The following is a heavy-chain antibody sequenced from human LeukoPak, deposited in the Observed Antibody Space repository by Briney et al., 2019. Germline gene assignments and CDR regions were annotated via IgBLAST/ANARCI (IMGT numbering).Heavy chain of an antibody. V-gene: IGHV3-15*01. CDR3: TTGFESINAFDI. D-gene: IGHD3-9*01. J-gene: IGHJ3*02. Sequence: GGSLRLSCAASGFTFSSYAMSWVRQAPGKGLEWVGRIKSKTDGGTTDYAAPVKGRFTISRDDSKNTLYLQMNSLKTEDTAVYYCTTGFESINAFDIWGQGTMVTVSS. CDR1: GFTFSSYA. CDR2: IKSKTDGGTT.